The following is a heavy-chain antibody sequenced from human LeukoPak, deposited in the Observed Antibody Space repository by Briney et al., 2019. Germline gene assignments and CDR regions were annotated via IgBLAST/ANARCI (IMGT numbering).Heavy chain of an antibody. CDR3: ARGRSWIQLGINWFDP. V-gene: IGHV4-59*12. Sequence: TSETLSLTCTVSGGSISSYYWSWIRQPPGKGLEWIAYISDIGSINYNPSLKSRVTISLDTSKNQFSLKLSSVTPEDTAVYYCARGRSWIQLGINWFDPWGQGTLVTVSS. CDR2: ISDIGSI. J-gene: IGHJ5*02. CDR1: GGSISSYY. D-gene: IGHD5-18*01.